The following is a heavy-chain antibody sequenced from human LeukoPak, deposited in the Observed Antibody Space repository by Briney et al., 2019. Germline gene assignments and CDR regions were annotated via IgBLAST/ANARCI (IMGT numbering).Heavy chain of an antibody. CDR3: ARRRYGSGSYYADAFDI. CDR2: IYHSGST. Sequence: SETLSLICAVSGGSISSGGYSWSWIRQPPGKGLEWIGYIYHSGSTYYNPSLKSRVTISVDRSKNQFSLKLSSVTAADTAVYYCARRRYGSGSYYADAFDIWGQGTMVTVSS. V-gene: IGHV4-30-2*01. D-gene: IGHD3-10*01. CDR1: GGSISSGGYS. J-gene: IGHJ3*02.